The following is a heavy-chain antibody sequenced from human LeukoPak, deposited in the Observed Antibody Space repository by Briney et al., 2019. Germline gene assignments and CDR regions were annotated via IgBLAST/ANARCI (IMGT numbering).Heavy chain of an antibody. J-gene: IGHJ5*02. CDR1: GDSVSSNSVT. CDR3: ARRLTQYDCFDP. Sequence: SQTLSLTCAISGDSVSSNSVTWHWIRQSPSRGLEWLVRTYYRSTWYNDYAVSVRGRVTVNPDTSKNQFSLHLNSVTPEDTAVYYCARRLTQYDCFDPWGQGILVTVSS. V-gene: IGHV6-1*01. D-gene: IGHD2-2*01. CDR2: TYYRSTWYN.